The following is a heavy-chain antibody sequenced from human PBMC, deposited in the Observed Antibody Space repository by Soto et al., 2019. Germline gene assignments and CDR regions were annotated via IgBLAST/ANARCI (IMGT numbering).Heavy chain of an antibody. J-gene: IGHJ6*03. D-gene: IGHD5-18*01. CDR2: ISYDGSNK. CDR3: AKEQDTAMADYYYYMDV. V-gene: IGHV3-30*18. Sequence: AVISYDGSNKYYADSVKGRFTITRDNSKNTLYLQMNSLRAEDTAVYYCAKEQDTAMADYYYYMDVWGKGTTVTVSS.